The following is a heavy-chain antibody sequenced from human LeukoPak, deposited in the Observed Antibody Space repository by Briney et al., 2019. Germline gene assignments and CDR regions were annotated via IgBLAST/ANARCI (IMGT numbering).Heavy chain of an antibody. CDR2: INHSGST. D-gene: IGHD3-9*01. CDR3: ARSVVLRYFASLDY. Sequence: SETLSVTCAVYGGSFSGYYWSWIRQLPGKGLEWIGEINHSGSTNYNPSLKSRVTISVDTSKNQFSLKLSSVTAADTAVYYCARSVVLRYFASLDYWGQGTLVTVSS. V-gene: IGHV4-34*01. CDR1: GGSFSGYY. J-gene: IGHJ4*02.